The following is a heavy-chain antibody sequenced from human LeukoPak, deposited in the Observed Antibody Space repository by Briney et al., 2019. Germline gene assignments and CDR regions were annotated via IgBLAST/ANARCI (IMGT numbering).Heavy chain of an antibody. V-gene: IGHV1-2*02. CDR2: INPNSGGT. D-gene: IGHD4-17*01. CDR3: ARTGRGDYNHYYHGMDV. J-gene: IGHJ6*02. CDR1: GYTFTGYY. Sequence: ASVKVSCKASGYTFTGYYMHWVRQAPGQGLEWMGWINPNSGGTNYAQKFQGRVTMTRDTSISTAYMELSRLRSDDTAVYYCARTGRGDYNHYYHGMDVWGQGTTVTVSS.